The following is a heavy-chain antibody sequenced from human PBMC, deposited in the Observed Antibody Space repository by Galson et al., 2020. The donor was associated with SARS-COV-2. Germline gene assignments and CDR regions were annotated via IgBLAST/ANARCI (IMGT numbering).Heavy chain of an antibody. Sequence: GGSLRLSCAASGLTFSSYAMHWVRQAPGKGLEWVAVISYDGSNKYYADSVKGRFTISRDNSKNTLYLQMNSLRAEDTAGYYCARDRLTAYFDYWGQGTLVTVSS. D-gene: IGHD3-16*01. J-gene: IGHJ4*02. V-gene: IGHV3-30*04. CDR2: ISYDGSNK. CDR1: GLTFSSYA. CDR3: ARDRLTAYFDY.